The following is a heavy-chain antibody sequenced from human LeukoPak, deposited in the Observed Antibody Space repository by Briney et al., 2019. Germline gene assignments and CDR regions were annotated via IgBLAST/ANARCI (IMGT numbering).Heavy chain of an antibody. J-gene: IGHJ6*03. D-gene: IGHD4-11*01. CDR1: GGSTSSSSYY. Sequence: SETLSLTCTVSGGSTSSSSYYWGWIRQPPGKGLEWIGSIYYSGSTYYNPSLKSRVTISVDTSKNQFTLKLSSVTATDTAVYYCARNRGSTVITDQYYYYYMDVWGKGTTVTVSS. CDR3: ARNRGSTVITDQYYYYYMDV. V-gene: IGHV4-39*01. CDR2: IYYSGST.